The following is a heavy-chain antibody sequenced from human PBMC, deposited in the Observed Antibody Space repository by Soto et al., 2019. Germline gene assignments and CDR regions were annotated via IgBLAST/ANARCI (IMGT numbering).Heavy chain of an antibody. D-gene: IGHD1-26*01. J-gene: IGHJ6*02. V-gene: IGHV3-53*02. CDR3: AGGGSYPMNYYGMFV. Sequence: EVQLVETGGGLIQPGGSLRLSCAASGYTVSSNYMSWVRQAPGKGLEWVSIIYSDGSAYYADSVKGRFTISSDNSKNTLELQMSNVRAEDTAVYHCAGGGSYPMNYYGMFVWGQGTTVTVSS. CDR2: IYSDGSA. CDR1: GYTVSSNY.